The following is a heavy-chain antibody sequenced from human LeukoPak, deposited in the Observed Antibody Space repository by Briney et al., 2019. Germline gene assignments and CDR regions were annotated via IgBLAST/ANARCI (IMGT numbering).Heavy chain of an antibody. CDR2: IYYSGST. D-gene: IGHD6-19*01. J-gene: IGHJ4*02. CDR3: ARITVAGTLTHDY. CDR1: GYSISSGYY. Sequence: SETLSFTCAVSGYSISSGYYWGWIRQPPGKGLEWIGSIYYSGSTYYNPSLKSRVTISVDTSKNQFSLKLSSVTAADTAVYYCARITVAGTLTHDYWGQGTLVTVSS. V-gene: IGHV4-38-2*01.